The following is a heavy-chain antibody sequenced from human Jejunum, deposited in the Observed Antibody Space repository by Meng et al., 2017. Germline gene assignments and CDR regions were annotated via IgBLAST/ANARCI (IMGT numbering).Heavy chain of an antibody. V-gene: IGHV1-2*06. CDR2: ISPHSGGT. CDR1: GYTFTASP. J-gene: IGHJ5*02. CDR3: ARDPGLDR. Sequence: QVQLVQSGAEVKKPGASVKVSCKASGYTFTASPLNWVRQAPGQGLEWMGRISPHSGGTDYAQNFQGRVTLTRDTSISTAYMQMSGLTSDDTAVYYCARDPGLDRWGRGTLVTASS.